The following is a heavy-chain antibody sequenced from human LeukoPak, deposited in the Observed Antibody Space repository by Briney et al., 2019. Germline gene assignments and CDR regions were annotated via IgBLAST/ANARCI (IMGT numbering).Heavy chain of an antibody. D-gene: IGHD3-3*01. V-gene: IGHV1-2*02. Sequence: ASVKVPCKASGYTFTGYYMHWVRQAPGQGLEWMGWINPNSGGTNYAQKFQGRVTMTRDTSISTAYMELSRLRSDDTAVYYCARETEAIFGVVTNWGQGTLVTVSS. CDR3: ARETEAIFGVVTN. J-gene: IGHJ4*02. CDR2: INPNSGGT. CDR1: GYTFTGYY.